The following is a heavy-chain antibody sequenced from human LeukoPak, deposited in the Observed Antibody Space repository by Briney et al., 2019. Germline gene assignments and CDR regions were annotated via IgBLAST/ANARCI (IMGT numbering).Heavy chain of an antibody. Sequence: SETLSLTCTVSGGSISSSSYYWGWIRQPPGKGLEWIGSIYYSGSTNYNPSLKSRVTISVDTSKNQFSLKLSSVTAADAAVYYCARTKRMVRGYYYYMDVWGKGTTVTISS. CDR1: GGSISSSSYY. CDR2: IYYSGST. V-gene: IGHV4-39*07. CDR3: ARTKRMVRGYYYYMDV. D-gene: IGHD3-10*01. J-gene: IGHJ6*03.